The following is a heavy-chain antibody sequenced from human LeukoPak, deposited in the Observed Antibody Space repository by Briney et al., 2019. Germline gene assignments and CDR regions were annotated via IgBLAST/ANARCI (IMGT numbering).Heavy chain of an antibody. CDR3: ARDRPLGTGDVFDI. V-gene: IGHV4-59*01. J-gene: IGHJ3*02. D-gene: IGHD1-14*01. CDR2: IHYSGST. CDR1: GGSISSDF. Sequence: SETLSLTYTVSGGSISSDFWSWIRQSPGKGLEWIGYIHYSGSTNYNPSLESRVTISVDTSKNQFSLRLSSVTAADTAVYYCARDRPLGTGDVFDIWGQGTMVTVSS.